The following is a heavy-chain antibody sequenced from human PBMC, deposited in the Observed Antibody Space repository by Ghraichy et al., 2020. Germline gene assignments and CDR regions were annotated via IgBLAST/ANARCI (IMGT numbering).Heavy chain of an antibody. D-gene: IGHD3-22*01. CDR1: GYTLTSYF. CDR3: ARPRQYYYDTSGYYYDFDY. Sequence: ASVKVSCKASGYTLTSYFMHWMRQAPGQGLEWMGIINPTGGSTSYAQKFQGRVTMTRDTSTSTVYMELSSLRSEDTAVYYCARPRQYYYDTSGYYYDFDYWGQGSLVSVSS. J-gene: IGHJ4*02. V-gene: IGHV1-46*03. CDR2: INPTGGST.